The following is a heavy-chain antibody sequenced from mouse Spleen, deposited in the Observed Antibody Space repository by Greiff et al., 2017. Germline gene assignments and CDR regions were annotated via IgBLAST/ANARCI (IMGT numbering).Heavy chain of an antibody. CDR1: GFTFSSYA. Sequence: EVKLVESGGGLVKLGGSLKLSCAASGFTFSSYAMSWVRQTPEKRLEWVATISSGGGNTYYPDSVKGRFTISRDNAKNTLYLQMSSLKSEDTAMYYCARRDDYLWYFDVWGAGTTVTVSS. J-gene: IGHJ1*01. CDR2: ISSGGGNT. D-gene: IGHD2-4*01. CDR3: ARRDDYLWYFDV. V-gene: IGHV5-9*04.